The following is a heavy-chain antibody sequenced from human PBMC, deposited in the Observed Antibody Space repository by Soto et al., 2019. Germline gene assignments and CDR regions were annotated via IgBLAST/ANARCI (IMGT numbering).Heavy chain of an antibody. Sequence: PGGSLRLSCAASGFTFSSYAMHWVRQAPGKGLEWVTVISYDGSNKDYADSVKGRFTISRDNSKNTLYLQMNSLRDGDTAVYYCARDGSEGSSDGVDVWGQGTTVTVSS. CDR1: GFTFSSYA. CDR2: ISYDGSNK. V-gene: IGHV3-30-3*01. J-gene: IGHJ6*02. D-gene: IGHD6-6*01. CDR3: ARDGSEGSSDGVDV.